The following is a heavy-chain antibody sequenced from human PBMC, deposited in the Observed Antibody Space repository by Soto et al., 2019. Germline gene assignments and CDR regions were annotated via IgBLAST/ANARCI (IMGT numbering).Heavy chain of an antibody. D-gene: IGHD1-26*01. J-gene: IGHJ6*02. V-gene: IGHV3-30*18. CDR1: GFTFSSYG. CDR2: ISYDGSNK. Sequence: GGSLRLSCAASGFTFSSYGMHWVRQAPGKGLEWVAVISYDGSNKYYADSVKGRFTISRDNSKNTLYLQMNSLRAEDTAVYYCAKHGGIPEGPYYYGMDVWGQGTTVTVS. CDR3: AKHGGIPEGPYYYGMDV.